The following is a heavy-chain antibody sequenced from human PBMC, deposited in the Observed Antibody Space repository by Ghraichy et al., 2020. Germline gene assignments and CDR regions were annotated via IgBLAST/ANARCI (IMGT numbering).Heavy chain of an antibody. CDR2: ISASGDIT. V-gene: IGHV3-23*01. J-gene: IGHJ3*02. CDR3: AKTNNAHWNEDPFDI. Sequence: GGSLRLSCAASGFSFPSYAMNWVRQAPGRGLESVSSISASGDITYYGDSLKGRFTISRDNSKKTLYPQMNSLRAEDTAVYFCAKTNNAHWNEDPFDIWGQGTLVTISS. CDR1: GFSFPSYA. D-gene: IGHD1-1*01.